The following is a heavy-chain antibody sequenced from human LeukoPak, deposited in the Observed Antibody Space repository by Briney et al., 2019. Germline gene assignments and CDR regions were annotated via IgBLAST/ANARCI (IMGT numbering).Heavy chain of an antibody. V-gene: IGHV3-30*04. CDR3: ARDDILTGYPTPFDY. Sequence: GGSLRLSCAASGFTFSSYAMHWVRQAPGKGLEWVAVISYDGSNKYYADSVKGRFTIPRDNSKNTLYLQMNSLRAEDTAVYYCARDDILTGYPTPFDYWGQGTLVTVSS. CDR2: ISYDGSNK. J-gene: IGHJ4*02. CDR1: GFTFSSYA. D-gene: IGHD3-9*01.